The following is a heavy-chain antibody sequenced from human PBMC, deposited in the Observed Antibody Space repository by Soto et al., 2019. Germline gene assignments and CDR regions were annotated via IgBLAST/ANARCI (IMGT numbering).Heavy chain of an antibody. D-gene: IGHD3-3*01. V-gene: IGHV3-30*18. CDR3: AKDQARFPIPSPSHFDP. J-gene: IGHJ5*02. CDR2: ISYDGSNK. CDR1: GFTFSSYG. Sequence: GGSLRLSCAASGFTFSSYGMHWVRQAPGKGLEWVAVISYDGSNKYYADSVKGRFTISRDNSKNTLYLQMNSLRAEDTAVYYCAKDQARFPIPSPSHFDPWGQGTLVTVSS.